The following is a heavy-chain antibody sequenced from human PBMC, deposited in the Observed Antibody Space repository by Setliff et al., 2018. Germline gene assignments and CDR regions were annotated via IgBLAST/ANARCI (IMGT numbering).Heavy chain of an antibody. D-gene: IGHD3-9*01. Sequence: PGGSLRLSCSASGFSVSTFSMHWVRQTPVKGLEWVATISDDGTNDFYADSVKGRFTVSRDNSKNTLYLQMNSLRAEDTAFYYCARGRHHDTLSGYIDFLGQGTLVTVSS. CDR1: GFSVSTFS. V-gene: IGHV3-30*03. CDR2: ISDDGTND. J-gene: IGHJ4*02. CDR3: ARGRHHDTLSGYIDF.